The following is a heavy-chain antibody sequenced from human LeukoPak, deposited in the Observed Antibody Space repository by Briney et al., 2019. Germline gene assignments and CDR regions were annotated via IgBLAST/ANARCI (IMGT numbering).Heavy chain of an antibody. CDR3: ARHVHNREFDY. CDR2: IYHSGST. V-gene: IGHV4-38-2*02. Sequence: SETLSLTCTVSGYSISSGYYWGWIRQPPGKGLEWIGSIYHSGSTYYNPTLKSRVTISVDTSKNQFSLKLSSVTAADTAVYYCARHVHNREFDYWGQGTLATVSS. CDR1: GYSISSGYY. J-gene: IGHJ4*02. D-gene: IGHD2/OR15-2a*01.